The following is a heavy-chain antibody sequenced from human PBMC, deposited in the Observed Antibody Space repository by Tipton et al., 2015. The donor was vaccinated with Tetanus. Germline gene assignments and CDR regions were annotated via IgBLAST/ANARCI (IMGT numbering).Heavy chain of an antibody. CDR2: INPDGSRT. D-gene: IGHD1-1*01. V-gene: IGHV3-74*01. J-gene: IGHJ6*02. CDR1: GFTFESYY. Sequence: GSLRLSCAASGFTFESYYMHWVRQTPGKGLVWISRINPDGSRTYYADSVKGRFTISRDNAKNTVYLQMNSLRAEDTAVYFCARRSVTNDGVYVWGQSSPVTVSS. CDR3: ARRSVTNDGVYV.